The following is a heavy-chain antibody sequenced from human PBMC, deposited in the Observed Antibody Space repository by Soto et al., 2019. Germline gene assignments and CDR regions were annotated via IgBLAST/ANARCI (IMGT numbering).Heavy chain of an antibody. CDR2: ISYDGSNK. V-gene: IGHV3-30-3*01. Sequence: GGSLRLSCAASGFTFSSYAMHWVRQAPGKGLEWVAVISYDGSNKYYADSVKGRFTISRDNSKNTLYLQMNSLRAEDTAVYYCARDEGGLYYYYGMDVWGQGTTVTVS. J-gene: IGHJ6*02. CDR1: GFTFSSYA. CDR3: ARDEGGLYYYYGMDV.